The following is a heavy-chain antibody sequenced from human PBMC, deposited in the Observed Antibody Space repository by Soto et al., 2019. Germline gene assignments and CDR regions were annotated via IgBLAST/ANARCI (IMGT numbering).Heavy chain of an antibody. J-gene: IGHJ4*02. CDR3: ARSAAGGFDY. CDR2: IYYSGST. V-gene: IGHV4-39*01. D-gene: IGHD6-13*01. CDR1: GGSISSSSYY. Sequence: QLQLQESGPGLVKPSETLSLTCTVSGGSISSSSYYWGWIRQPPGKGLEWIGSIYYSGSTYYNPSLKSRVTISVDTSKNQYSLKLSSVTAADTAVYYCARSAAGGFDYWGQGTLVTVSS.